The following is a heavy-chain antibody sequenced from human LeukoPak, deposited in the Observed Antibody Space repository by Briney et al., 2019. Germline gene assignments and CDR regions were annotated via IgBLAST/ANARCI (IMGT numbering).Heavy chain of an antibody. V-gene: IGHV3-30-3*01. CDR1: GFTFSSYA. CDR3: ARDYFPMIVVVMGN. D-gene: IGHD3-22*01. J-gene: IGHJ4*02. Sequence: AGGSLRLSCAASGFTFSSYAMHWVRQAPGKGLEWVAVISYDGSNKYYADSVKGRFTISRDNSKNTLYLQMNSLRAEDTAVYYCARDYFPMIVVVMGNWGQGTLVTVSS. CDR2: ISYDGSNK.